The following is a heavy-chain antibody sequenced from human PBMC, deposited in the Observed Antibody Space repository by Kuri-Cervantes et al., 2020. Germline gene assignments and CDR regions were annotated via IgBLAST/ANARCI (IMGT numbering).Heavy chain of an antibody. CDR1: GFTFDDYA. CDR3: ARDPSSGWQPLDY. J-gene: IGHJ4*02. CDR2: ISWNSGSI. Sequence: SLRLSCAASGFTFDDYAMHWVRQAPGKGLEWVSGISWNSGSIGYADSVKGRFTISRDNSKNTLYLQMNSLRAEDTAVYYCARDPSSGWQPLDYWGQGTLVTVSS. V-gene: IGHV3-9*01. D-gene: IGHD6-19*01.